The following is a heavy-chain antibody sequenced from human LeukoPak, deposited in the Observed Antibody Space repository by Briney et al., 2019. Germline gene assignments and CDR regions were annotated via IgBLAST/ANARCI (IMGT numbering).Heavy chain of an antibody. D-gene: IGHD1-26*01. V-gene: IGHV4-59*01. Sequence: SETLSLTCTVSGGSISSYYWSWIRQPPGKGLGWIGYIYYSGSTNYNPSLKSRVTISVDTSKNQFSLKLSSVTAADTAEYYCARYRINWFDPWGQGTLVTVSS. CDR3: ARYRINWFDP. CDR1: GGSISSYY. CDR2: IYYSGST. J-gene: IGHJ5*02.